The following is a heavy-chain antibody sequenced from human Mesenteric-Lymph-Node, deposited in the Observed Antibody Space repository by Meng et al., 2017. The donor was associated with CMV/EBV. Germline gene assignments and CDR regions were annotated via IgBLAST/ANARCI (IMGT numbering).Heavy chain of an antibody. Sequence: SETLSLTCTVYGGSLNGYYWNWMRQPPGKGLEWIGEINHGGSTNYNPSLKSRVTISIDTSENQFSLRLCSVTAADTAVYYCARGYCDTTSCLFYFNYWGQGTLVTVSS. D-gene: IGHD2-2*01. J-gene: IGHJ4*02. V-gene: IGHV4-34*01. CDR2: INHGGST. CDR3: ARGYCDTTSCLFYFNY. CDR1: GGSLNGYY.